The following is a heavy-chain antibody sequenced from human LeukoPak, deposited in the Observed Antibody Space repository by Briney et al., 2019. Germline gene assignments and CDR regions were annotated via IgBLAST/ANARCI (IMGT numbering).Heavy chain of an antibody. J-gene: IGHJ4*02. Sequence: SETLSLTCTVSGGSVISSFYYWGWIRQPPGKGLEWIGSMYFSGSTHYNSSLKSRVTISVDTSKNQFSLKLTSVTAADTAVYYCANAASYSVDYWGQGTLVTVSS. V-gene: IGHV4-39*01. CDR1: GGSVISSFYY. CDR2: MYFSGST. D-gene: IGHD1-26*01. CDR3: ANAASYSVDY.